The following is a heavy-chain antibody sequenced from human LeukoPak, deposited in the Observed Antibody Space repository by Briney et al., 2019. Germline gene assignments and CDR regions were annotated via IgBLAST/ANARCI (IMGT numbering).Heavy chain of an antibody. V-gene: IGHV4-38-2*01. Sequence: PSETLSLTCVVTGYSISCGYSWGWIRQPPGRGLEWIGTIYHSGSTYYNPSLKSRVTISVDTSKNQFSLKLSSVTAADTAVYYCARANYDSRFGKSYFDYWGQGTLVTVSS. CDR3: ARANYDSRFGKSYFDY. D-gene: IGHD3-22*01. J-gene: IGHJ4*02. CDR2: IYHSGST. CDR1: GYSISCGYS.